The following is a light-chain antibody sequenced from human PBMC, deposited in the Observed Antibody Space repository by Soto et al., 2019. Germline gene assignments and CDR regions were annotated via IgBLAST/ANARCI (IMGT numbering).Light chain of an antibody. CDR1: QGISSW. CDR3: QQTNSFPRT. CDR2: ATS. Sequence: DIQMTQSPSSVSASIGDRVTITCQASQGISSWLGWYQQKAGKAPKLLIYATSRLQSGVPSRFSGSGSGTDFTLTISSLHPEDFATYYCQQTNSFPRTFGQGTRLEIK. J-gene: IGKJ2*01. V-gene: IGKV1-12*01.